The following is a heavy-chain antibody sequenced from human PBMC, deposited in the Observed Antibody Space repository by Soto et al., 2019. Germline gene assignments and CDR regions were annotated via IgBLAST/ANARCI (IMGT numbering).Heavy chain of an antibody. V-gene: IGHV1-18*01. CDR3: ARDTLGVRAAAPPTV. CDR2: ISAYNGNT. J-gene: IGHJ6*02. CDR1: GYTFTSYG. Sequence: AASVKVSCKASGYTFTSYGISWVRQAPGQGLEWMGWISAYNGNTNYAQKLQGRVTMTTDTSTSTAYMELRSLRSDDTAVYYCARDTLGVRAAAPPTVWGQGTTVTVSS. D-gene: IGHD6-13*01.